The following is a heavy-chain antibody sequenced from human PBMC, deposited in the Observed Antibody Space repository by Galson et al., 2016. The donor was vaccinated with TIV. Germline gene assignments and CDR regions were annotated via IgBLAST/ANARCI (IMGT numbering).Heavy chain of an antibody. V-gene: IGHV3-9*01. J-gene: IGHJ6*02. Sequence: SLRLSCAASGFTFEDYAMHWVRPAPGKGLEWVSGISSNSVYLGYADSVKGRFPISRANAKNSLDLQMNRLRPEDTALYYCAKGRGYSYGYPQNYYYGMDVWGQGTAVTVSS. CDR1: GFTFEDYA. CDR3: AKGRGYSYGYPQNYYYGMDV. CDR2: ISSNSVYL. D-gene: IGHD5-18*01.